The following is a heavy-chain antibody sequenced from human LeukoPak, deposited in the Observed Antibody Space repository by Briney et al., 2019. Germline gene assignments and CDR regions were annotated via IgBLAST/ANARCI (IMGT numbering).Heavy chain of an antibody. CDR1: GFTFSNYA. V-gene: IGHV3-23*01. CDR3: ATEKGDSPDY. D-gene: IGHD3-16*01. J-gene: IGHJ4*02. CDR2: LSGSGGNT. Sequence: GGSLRLSCAASGFTFSNYAMAWVRQAPGKGLEWVSGLSGSGGNTFYAVSVKGRFTISRDNPKNTLYLQMNSLRAEDTAVYYCATEKGDSPDYWGQGTLVTFSS.